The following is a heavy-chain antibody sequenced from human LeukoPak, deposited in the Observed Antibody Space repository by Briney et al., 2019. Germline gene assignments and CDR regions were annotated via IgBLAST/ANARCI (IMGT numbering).Heavy chain of an antibody. D-gene: IGHD5-18*01. Sequence: GGSLRLSCEASELTFSSYAMSWVRQAPGKGLEWVSAISGSGGSTYYADSVKGRFTISRDNAKNSLYLQMNSLRAEDTAVYYCAREIRVDSYGSLGYWGQGTLVTVSS. CDR1: ELTFSSYA. V-gene: IGHV3-23*01. CDR2: ISGSGGST. J-gene: IGHJ4*02. CDR3: AREIRVDSYGSLGY.